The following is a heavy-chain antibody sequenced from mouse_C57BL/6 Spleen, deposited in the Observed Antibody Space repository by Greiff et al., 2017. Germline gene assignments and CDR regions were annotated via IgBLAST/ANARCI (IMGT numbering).Heavy chain of an antibody. Sequence: VQRVESGPGLVAPSQSLSITCTVSGFSLTSYGVSWVRQPPGKGLEWLGVIWGDGSTNYHSALISRLSLSKDNSKSQVFLKLNSRQTDDTATYYCAKGSGYWYFDVWGTGTTVTVSS. D-gene: IGHD3-2*02. CDR2: IWGDGST. CDR3: AKGSGYWYFDV. J-gene: IGHJ1*03. V-gene: IGHV2-3*01. CDR1: GFSLTSYG.